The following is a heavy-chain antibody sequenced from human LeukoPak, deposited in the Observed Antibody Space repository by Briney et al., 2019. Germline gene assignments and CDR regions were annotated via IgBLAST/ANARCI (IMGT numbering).Heavy chain of an antibody. V-gene: IGHV3-30*03. D-gene: IGHD3-22*01. Sequence: GGSLRLSCAASGFTFSSYSMNWVRQAPGKGLEWVAVISYDGSNKYYADSVKGRFTISRDNSKNTLYLQMNSLRAEDTAVYYCVRDLYYYDSSGYYPDYWGQGTLVTASS. CDR3: VRDLYYYDSSGYYPDY. J-gene: IGHJ4*02. CDR2: ISYDGSNK. CDR1: GFTFSSYS.